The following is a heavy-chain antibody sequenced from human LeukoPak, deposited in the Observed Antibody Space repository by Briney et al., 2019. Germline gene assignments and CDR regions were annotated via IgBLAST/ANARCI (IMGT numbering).Heavy chain of an antibody. J-gene: IGHJ6*02. CDR1: GFTFSSYW. Sequence: GGSLRLSCAASGFTFSSYWMNWARQAPGRGLEWVASINHNGNVNYYVDSVKGRFTISRDNAKNSLYLQMSNLRAEDTAVYFCARGVGLDVWGQGSTVTVSS. V-gene: IGHV3-7*03. CDR3: ARGVGLDV. D-gene: IGHD3-16*01. CDR2: INHNGNVN.